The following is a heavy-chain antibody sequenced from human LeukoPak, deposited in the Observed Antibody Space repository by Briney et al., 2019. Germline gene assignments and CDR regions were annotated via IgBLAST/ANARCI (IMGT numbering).Heavy chain of an antibody. D-gene: IGHD5-18*01. CDR3: ARDRGYSYGLDY. J-gene: IGHJ4*02. CDR1: GGSISSYY. CDR2: IYYSGST. Sequence: SETLSLTCTVSGGSISSYYWGWIRQPPGKGLEWIGYIYYSGSTNYNPSLKSRVTISVDTSKNQFSLKLSSVTAADTAVYYCARDRGYSYGLDYWGQGTLVTVSS. V-gene: IGHV4-59*01.